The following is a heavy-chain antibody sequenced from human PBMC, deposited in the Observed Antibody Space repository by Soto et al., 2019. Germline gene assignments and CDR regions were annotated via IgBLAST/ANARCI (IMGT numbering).Heavy chain of an antibody. CDR2: IFHGGNT. Sequence: SETLSLTCAVSGVFISSGNYWGWIRKPPGKGLEWIGSIFHGGNTYYNPSLKSRVTISVDMSKNQFSLKLNSVTAADTAVYYCARARWYDAFDVWGQGTVVTVSS. CDR3: ARARWYDAFDV. D-gene: IGHD2-15*01. CDR1: GVFISSGNY. J-gene: IGHJ3*01. V-gene: IGHV4-38-2*01.